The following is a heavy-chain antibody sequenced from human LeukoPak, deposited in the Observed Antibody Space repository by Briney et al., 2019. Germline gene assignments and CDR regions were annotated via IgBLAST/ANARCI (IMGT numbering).Heavy chain of an antibody. D-gene: IGHD2-2*01. CDR1: GFTFSSYA. V-gene: IGHV3-30*04. Sequence: GRSLRLSCAASGFTFSSYAMHWVRQAPGKGLEWVAVISYDGSNKYYADSVKGRFTISRDNSKNTLYLQMNSLRAEDTAVYYCARTAGGYCSSTSCSMDVWGKGTTVTVSS. J-gene: IGHJ6*04. CDR2: ISYDGSNK. CDR3: ARTAGGYCSSTSCSMDV.